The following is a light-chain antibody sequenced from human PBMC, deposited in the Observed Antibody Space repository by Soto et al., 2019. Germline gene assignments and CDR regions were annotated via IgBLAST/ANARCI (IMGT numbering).Light chain of an antibody. CDR2: GAS. CDR3: KKYNNWPVT. J-gene: IGKJ4*01. CDR1: QSVSSN. V-gene: IGKV3-15*01. Sequence: EIVMTQSPATLSVSPGERATLSCRASQSVSSNLAWHQQKPGQPPRLLIYGASTRATGTPARFSGSGSGTEFTLTISSLQSEDFAVYYCKKYNNWPVTFGGGTKVEIK.